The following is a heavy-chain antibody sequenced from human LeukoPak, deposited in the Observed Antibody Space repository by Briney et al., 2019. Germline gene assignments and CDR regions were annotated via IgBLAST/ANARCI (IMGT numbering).Heavy chain of an antibody. V-gene: IGHV4-59*01. Sequence: SETLSLTCTVSGGSISSYYWSWIRQPPGKGLEWIGYIYYSGSTNYNPSLKSRVTISVDTSKNQFSLKLSTVTAADTAVYYCARDLDYWGQGTLVTVTS. CDR1: GGSISSYY. CDR2: IYYSGST. CDR3: ARDLDY. J-gene: IGHJ4*02.